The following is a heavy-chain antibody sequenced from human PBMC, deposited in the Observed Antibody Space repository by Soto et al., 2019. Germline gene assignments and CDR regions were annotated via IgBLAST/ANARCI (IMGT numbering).Heavy chain of an antibody. J-gene: IGHJ4*02. CDR3: ARGYYDFWSGYSDY. V-gene: IGHV3-48*03. D-gene: IGHD3-3*01. Sequence: GGSLRLSCAASGFTFSSYEMNWVRQAPGKGLEWVSYISSSGSTIYYADSVKGRFTISRDNAKNSLYLQMNSLRAEDTAVYYCARGYYDFWSGYSDYWGQGTLVTVSS. CDR1: GFTFSSYE. CDR2: ISSSGSTI.